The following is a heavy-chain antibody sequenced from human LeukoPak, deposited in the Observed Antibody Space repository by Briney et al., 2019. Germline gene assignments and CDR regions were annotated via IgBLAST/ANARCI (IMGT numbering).Heavy chain of an antibody. CDR2: INAGNGNT. CDR1: GYTFTSYA. CDR3: ARGIVGAPVDY. Sequence: ASVKVSCKASGYTFTSYAMHWVRQAPGQRLEWMGWINAGNGNTKYSQKFQGRVTITRDTSASTAYMELSSLRSEDTAVYYCARGIVGAPVDYWGQGTRVSVSS. D-gene: IGHD1-26*01. J-gene: IGHJ4*02. V-gene: IGHV1-3*01.